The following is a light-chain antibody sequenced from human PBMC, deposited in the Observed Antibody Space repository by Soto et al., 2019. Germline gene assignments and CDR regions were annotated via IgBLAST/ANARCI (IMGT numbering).Light chain of an antibody. CDR3: FSYTSSGTRV. J-gene: IGLJ3*02. CDR2: EVS. CDR1: SSDVGGYNY. V-gene: IGLV2-14*01. Sequence: QSALTQPASVSGSPGQSITISCSGTSSDVGGYNYVSWYQQYPGKAPKLMIYEVSNRPSGVSNRFSGSKSDNTASLTISGLQAEDEADYYCFSYTSSGTRVFGGGTKVTVL.